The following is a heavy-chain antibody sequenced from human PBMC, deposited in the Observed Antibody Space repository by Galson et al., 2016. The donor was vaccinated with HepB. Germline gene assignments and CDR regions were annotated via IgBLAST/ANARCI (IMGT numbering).Heavy chain of an antibody. D-gene: IGHD3-10*01. CDR1: DASIVSDS. CDR3: VREIGGGSFDS. V-gene: IGHV4-59*08. CDR2: ISYSENI. J-gene: IGHJ4*02. Sequence: ETLSLTCTVSDASIVSDSWSWIRQPPGMGLEWVGNISYSENINYNPSLKSRATISIDTSKNHLSLKLTSVTVADTAVYFCVREIGGGSFDSWGQGTLVTV.